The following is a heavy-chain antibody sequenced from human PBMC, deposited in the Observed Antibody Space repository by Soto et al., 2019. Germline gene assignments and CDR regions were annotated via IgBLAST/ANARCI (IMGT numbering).Heavy chain of an antibody. Sequence: QLHWVQSGAVVKKPGASVTVSCPAPGYPLIPSYLHWVGQAPGRGLEGMGGINPATGAAKYTQTFQGRVTMTRDTSTSTVFMELSGPTSEDTAVFYCARGGGVGVAGSAAFDMWGQGTLVTVSS. D-gene: IGHD3-3*01. CDR3: ARGGGVGVAGSAAFDM. J-gene: IGHJ3*02. V-gene: IGHV1-2*02. CDR1: GYPLIPSY. CDR2: INPATGAA.